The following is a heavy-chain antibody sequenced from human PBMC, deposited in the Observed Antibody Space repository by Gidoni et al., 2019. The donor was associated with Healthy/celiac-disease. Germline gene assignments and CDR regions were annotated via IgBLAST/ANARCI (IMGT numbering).Heavy chain of an antibody. CDR2: IFSNDEK. J-gene: IGHJ4*02. V-gene: IGHV2-26*01. CDR1: GLSLSIARMG. Sequence: QVTWMQSGPVLVKPTETLTLTCTAPGLSLSIARMGVSWIRHPPGKALELLAHIFSNDEKSYSTSLKSRLTISKHTSKSQVVLTMTNMDPVDTATYYCERIPIRGGYRYGYFDNWAREPWSPSPQ. CDR3: ERIPIRGGYRYGYFDN. D-gene: IGHD5-18*01.